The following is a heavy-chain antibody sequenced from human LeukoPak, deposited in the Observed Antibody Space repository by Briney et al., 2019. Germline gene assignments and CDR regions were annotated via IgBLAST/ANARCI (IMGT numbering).Heavy chain of an antibody. D-gene: IGHD2-2*01. Sequence: SETLSLTCTVSGGSISSSPCHWGWIRQSPGRGLEWIGTICYSGSSYYSSSLKSRVTISANTSKNQISLKLSSVTAADTAVYYCVKDRGYHVTDYWGQGTLVTVSS. V-gene: IGHV4-39*07. J-gene: IGHJ4*02. CDR2: ICYSGSS. CDR3: VKDRGYHVTDY. CDR1: GGSISSSPCH.